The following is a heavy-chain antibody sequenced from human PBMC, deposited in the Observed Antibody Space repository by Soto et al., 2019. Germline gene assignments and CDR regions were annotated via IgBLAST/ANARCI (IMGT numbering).Heavy chain of an antibody. J-gene: IGHJ6*02. CDR2: IWYDGSNK. Sequence: PGGSLRLSCAASGFTFSSYGMHWVRQAPGKGLEWVAVIWYDGSNKYYADSVKGRFTISRDNSKNTLYLQMNSLRAEDTAVYYCARDFPRGHIVAVKWNYGMDVWGQGTTVTVSS. CDR1: GFTFSSYG. CDR3: ARDFPRGHIVAVKWNYGMDV. D-gene: IGHD2-21*01. V-gene: IGHV3-33*01.